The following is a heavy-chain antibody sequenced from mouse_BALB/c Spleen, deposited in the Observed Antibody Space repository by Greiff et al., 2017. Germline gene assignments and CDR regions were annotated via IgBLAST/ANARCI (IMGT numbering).Heavy chain of an antibody. CDR1: GYTFTSYV. V-gene: IGHV1-14*01. CDR3: ANPADGYYGSMDY. J-gene: IGHJ4*01. Sequence: EVKLMESGPELVKPGASVKMSCKASGYTFTSYVMHWVKQKPGQGLEWIGYINPYNDGTKYNEKFKGKATLTSDKSSSTAYMELSSLTSEDSAVYYCANPADGYYGSMDYWGQGTSVTVSS. CDR2: INPYNDGT. D-gene: IGHD2-3*01.